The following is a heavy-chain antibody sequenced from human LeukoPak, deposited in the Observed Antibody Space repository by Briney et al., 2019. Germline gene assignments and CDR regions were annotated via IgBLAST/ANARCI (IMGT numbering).Heavy chain of an antibody. CDR1: GGTFSSYA. J-gene: IGHJ4*02. CDR3: ARDSYDGDYINY. V-gene: IGHV1-69*06. Sequence: ASVKVSCKASGGTFSSYAISWVRQAPGQGLEWMGRIIPVFGTPNYAQKLQGRITITADKSTSTAYMELSSLRSEDTAVYYCARDSYDGDYINYWGQGTLVTVSS. D-gene: IGHD4-17*01. CDR2: IIPVFGTP.